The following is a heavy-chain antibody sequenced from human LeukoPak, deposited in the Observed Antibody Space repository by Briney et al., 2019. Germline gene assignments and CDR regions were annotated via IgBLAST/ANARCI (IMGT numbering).Heavy chain of an antibody. J-gene: IGHJ6*03. CDR3: ARGWYCSSTSCYPCYMDV. V-gene: IGHV4-59*01. CDR1: GGSISSYY. CDR2: IYYSGST. Sequence: SETLSLTCTVSGGSISSYYWSWIRQPPGKGLEGIGYIYYSGSTNYNPSLKSRVTISVDTSKNQFSLKLSSVTAADTAVYYCARGWYCSSTSCYPCYMDVWGKGTTVTVSS. D-gene: IGHD2-2*01.